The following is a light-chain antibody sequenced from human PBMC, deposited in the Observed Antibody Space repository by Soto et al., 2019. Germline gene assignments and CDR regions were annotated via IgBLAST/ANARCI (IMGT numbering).Light chain of an antibody. CDR3: QQRST. CDR1: QSVSSY. V-gene: IGKV3-11*01. Sequence: EIVLTQSPATLSLSPGERATLSCRASQSVSSYLAWYQQKPGQAPRLLIYDASNRATGIPARFSGSGSGTDFTLTISSPEPEDFAVYYCQQRSTFGQGTRLEIK. CDR2: DAS. J-gene: IGKJ5*01.